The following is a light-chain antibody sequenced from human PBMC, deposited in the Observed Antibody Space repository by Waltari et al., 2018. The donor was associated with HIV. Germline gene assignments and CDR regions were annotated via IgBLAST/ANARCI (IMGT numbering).Light chain of an antibody. Sequence: QSALTQPPSASGSPGQSVTISCTGSSSDVGGYNYVSWYQQHPGKAPKLIIYEVTKRPSGVPDRFSGSKSGNTASLTVSGLQAEDEADYYCSSYPGSFPWVFGGETKLTVL. CDR3: SSYPGSFPWV. J-gene: IGLJ3*02. V-gene: IGLV2-8*01. CDR1: SSDVGGYNY. CDR2: EVT.